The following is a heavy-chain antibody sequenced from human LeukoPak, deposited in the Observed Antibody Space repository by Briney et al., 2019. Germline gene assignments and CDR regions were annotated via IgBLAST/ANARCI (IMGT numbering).Heavy chain of an antibody. Sequence: GGSLRLSCAASGFTVSSNYMSWVRQAPGKGLEWVSVIYSGGSTYYADSVKGRFTISRDNSKNTLYLQMNSLRAEDTAVYYCARLGIAATGTGNYYFDYWGQGTLVTVSS. D-gene: IGHD6-13*01. V-gene: IGHV3-53*05. CDR3: ARLGIAATGTGNYYFDY. J-gene: IGHJ4*02. CDR1: GFTVSSNY. CDR2: IYSGGST.